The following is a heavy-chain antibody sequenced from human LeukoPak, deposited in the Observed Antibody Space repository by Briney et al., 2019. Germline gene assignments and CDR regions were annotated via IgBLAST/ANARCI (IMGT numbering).Heavy chain of an antibody. Sequence: GGSLRLSCAASGFTFSSYSMNWVRQAPGKGLEWVSAISGRDHSTYYADSVKGRSTISRDDSKNTLYLQMYSLRAEDTAVYYCVKERGGEFDFWGQGTLVTVSS. CDR3: VKERGGEFDF. D-gene: IGHD2-21*01. J-gene: IGHJ4*02. V-gene: IGHV3-23*01. CDR1: GFTFSSYS. CDR2: ISGRDHST.